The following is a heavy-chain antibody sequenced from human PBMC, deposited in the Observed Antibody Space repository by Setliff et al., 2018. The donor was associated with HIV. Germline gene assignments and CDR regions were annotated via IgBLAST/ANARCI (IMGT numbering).Heavy chain of an antibody. Sequence: VASVKVSCKASGGTFSSYAIIWVRQAPGQGLEWMGGIIPILGIANYAQKFQGRVTITADESTSTAYMELNSLKTEDTAVYYCTTSTYSFRYSSSWYDYYYYYGMDVWGQGTTVTVSS. J-gene: IGHJ6*02. CDR1: GGTFSSYA. CDR3: TTSTYSFRYSSSWYDYYYYYGMDV. D-gene: IGHD6-13*01. CDR2: IIPILGIA. V-gene: IGHV1-69*10.